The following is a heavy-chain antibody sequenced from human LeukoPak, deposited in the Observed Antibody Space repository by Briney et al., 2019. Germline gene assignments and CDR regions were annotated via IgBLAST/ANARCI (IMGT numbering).Heavy chain of an antibody. D-gene: IGHD5-12*01. J-gene: IGHJ4*02. CDR1: GFTFSSYS. Sequence: GGSLRLSCAASGFTFSSYSMNWVRQAPGKGLEWVSYISSSSSTIYYADSVKGRFTISRDNAKNSLYLQMNSLRAEDTAVYYCAREGGEGGYDYWGQGTLVTVSS. CDR2: ISSSSSTI. V-gene: IGHV3-48*01. CDR3: AREGGEGGYDY.